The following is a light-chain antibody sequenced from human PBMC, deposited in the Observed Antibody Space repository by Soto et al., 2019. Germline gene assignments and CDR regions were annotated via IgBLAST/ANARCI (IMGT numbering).Light chain of an antibody. CDR1: QGISSY. J-gene: IGKJ5*01. V-gene: IGKV1-9*01. CDR3: QQLNSYIT. CDR2: AAS. Sequence: DIQLTQSPSFLSASVGDRVTITCRASQGISSYLAWYQQKPGKAPKLLIYAASTLQSGVPSRFIGSGSGTEFTLTISSLQPEDFATYYCQQLNSYITFGQGTRLEIK.